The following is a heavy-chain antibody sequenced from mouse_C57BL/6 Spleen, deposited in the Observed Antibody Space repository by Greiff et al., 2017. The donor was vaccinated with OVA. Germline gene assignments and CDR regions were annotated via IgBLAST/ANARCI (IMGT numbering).Heavy chain of an antibody. D-gene: IGHD1-1*01. CDR1: GFTFSDYG. Sequence: EVKVVESGGGLVKPGGSLKLSCAASGFTFSDYGMHWVRQAPEKGLEWVAYISSGSSTIYYADTVKGRFTISRDNAKNTLFLQMTSLRSEDTAMYYCARIITTVVATRYFDVWGTGTTVTVSS. CDR3: ARIITTVVATRYFDV. V-gene: IGHV5-17*01. CDR2: ISSGSSTI. J-gene: IGHJ1*03.